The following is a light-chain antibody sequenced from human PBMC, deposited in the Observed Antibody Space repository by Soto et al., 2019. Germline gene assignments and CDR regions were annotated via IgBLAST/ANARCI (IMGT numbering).Light chain of an antibody. CDR3: QKYNSALWT. J-gene: IGKJ1*01. V-gene: IGKV1-27*01. CDR2: AAS. Sequence: DIQMTQSPSSLSASVGDGVTITCRASQGISNSLAWYQQKPGKVPKLLIYAASTLHSGVPSRFSGSGSATDFTLTSSSLQPEDVATYYCQKYNSALWTFGQGTKVQIK. CDR1: QGISNS.